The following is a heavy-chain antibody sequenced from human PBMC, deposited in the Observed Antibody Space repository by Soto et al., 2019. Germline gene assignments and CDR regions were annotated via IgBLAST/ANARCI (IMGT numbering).Heavy chain of an antibody. V-gene: IGHV4-30-4*01. CDR2: IYYSGST. CDR1: GGSISSGDYY. D-gene: IGHD3-22*01. J-gene: IGHJ3*02. CDR3: ARMIVEMAFDI. Sequence: TLSLTCTVSGGSISSGDYYWSWIRQPPGKGLEWIGYIYYSGSTYYNPSLKSRVTISVDTSKNQFSLKLSSVTAADTAAYYCARMIVEMAFDIWGQGTMVTVPS.